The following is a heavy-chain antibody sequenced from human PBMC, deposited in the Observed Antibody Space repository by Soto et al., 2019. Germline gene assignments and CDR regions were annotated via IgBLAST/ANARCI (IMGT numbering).Heavy chain of an antibody. Sequence: SVKVSCKASGDVFRSYGINWVRQAPGQGLEWMGGIIPISGTTNYAQKFQGRVAITADEFTDTVYMELSRLRSEDTAVYFCSRVRCFNGLCHTADYGMDVWGQGTTVTVSS. J-gene: IGHJ6*02. CDR1: GDVFRSYG. CDR2: IIPISGTT. V-gene: IGHV1-69*13. D-gene: IGHD2-8*01. CDR3: SRVRCFNGLCHTADYGMDV.